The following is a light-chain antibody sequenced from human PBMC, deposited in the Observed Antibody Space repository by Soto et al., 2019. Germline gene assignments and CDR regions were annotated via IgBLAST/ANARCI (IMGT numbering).Light chain of an antibody. V-gene: IGKV4-1*01. CDR3: QQHYINPIT. J-gene: IGKJ5*01. CDR1: QSVLYSAKNKNF. CDR2: WAS. Sequence: DIVMTQSPDSLAVSLGERATIHCKSSQSVLYSAKNKNFLTWCQQKPGQPPKLLIYWASTRKSGVPDRFTGSGSGTEFTLTINALQAEDVAVYYCQQHYINPITFGQGTRLEIK.